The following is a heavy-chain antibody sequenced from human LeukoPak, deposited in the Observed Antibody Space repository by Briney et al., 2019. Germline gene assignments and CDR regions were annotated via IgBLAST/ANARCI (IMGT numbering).Heavy chain of an antibody. D-gene: IGHD3-22*01. CDR2: IYYSGST. Sequence: SETLSLTCTVSGGSISSYYWSWIRQPPGKGPEWIGYIYYSGSTNYNPSLKSRVTISVDTSKNQFSLKLSSVTAADTAVYYCARKRITMIVDIWGQGTMVTVSS. CDR1: GGSISSYY. J-gene: IGHJ3*02. V-gene: IGHV4-59*01. CDR3: ARKRITMIVDI.